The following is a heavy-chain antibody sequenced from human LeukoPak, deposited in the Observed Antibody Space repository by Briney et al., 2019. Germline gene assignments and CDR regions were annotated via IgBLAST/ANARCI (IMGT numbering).Heavy chain of an antibody. CDR2: ISYDGSNK. D-gene: IGHD6-6*01. Sequence: PGGSLRLSCAASGFTFSSYAMHWVRQAPGKGLEWVAVISYDGSNKYYADSVKGRFTISRDNSKNTLYLQMNSLRAEDTAVYYCARDPGYSSSSPGSYWGQGTLVTVSS. J-gene: IGHJ4*02. V-gene: IGHV3-30-3*01. CDR1: GFTFSSYA. CDR3: ARDPGYSSSSPGSY.